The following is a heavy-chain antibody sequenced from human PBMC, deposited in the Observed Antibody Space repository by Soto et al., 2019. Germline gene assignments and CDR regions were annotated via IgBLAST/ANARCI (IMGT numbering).Heavy chain of an antibody. CDR2: ISYDGGNK. CDR1: GFTFSSYA. CDR3: ARGVGDGYNDEDYFDY. Sequence: GGSLRLSCAASGFTFSSYAMHWVRQAPGKGLEWVAVISYDGGNKYYADSVKGRFTISRDNSKNTLYLQMNSLRAEDTAVYYCARGVGDGYNDEDYFDYWGQGTLVTVSS. J-gene: IGHJ4*02. V-gene: IGHV3-30-3*01. D-gene: IGHD1-26*01.